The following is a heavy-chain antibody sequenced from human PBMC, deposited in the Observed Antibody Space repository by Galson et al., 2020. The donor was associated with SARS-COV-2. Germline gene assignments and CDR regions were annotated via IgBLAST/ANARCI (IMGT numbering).Heavy chain of an antibody. CDR3: ARVTVAGYYYDY. CDR1: GFTFSDHY. V-gene: IGHV3-72*01. J-gene: IGHJ4*02. CDR2: TRNRANSYTT. Sequence: TGGSLRLSCEASGFTFSDHYMDWVRQAPGKGLEWVGRTRNRANSYTTEYAASVKGRFTISRDGSKNSLYLQMNSLKTEDTAVYYCARVTVAGYYYDYWGQGTLVTVSS. D-gene: IGHD6-19*01.